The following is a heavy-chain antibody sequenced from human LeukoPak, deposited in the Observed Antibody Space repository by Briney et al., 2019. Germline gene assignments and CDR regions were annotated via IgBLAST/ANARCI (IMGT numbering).Heavy chain of an antibody. CDR3: ARAYTTVGYNWFDP. V-gene: IGHV1-69*06. CDR1: GYTFTGYY. J-gene: IGHJ5*02. D-gene: IGHD4-23*01. CDR2: IIPIFGTA. Sequence: ASVKVSCKASGYTFTGYYMHWVRQAPGQGLEWMGGIIPIFGTATYAQKFQGRVTITADKSTSTAYMELSSLRSEDTAVYYCARAYTTVGYNWFDPWGQGTLVTVSS.